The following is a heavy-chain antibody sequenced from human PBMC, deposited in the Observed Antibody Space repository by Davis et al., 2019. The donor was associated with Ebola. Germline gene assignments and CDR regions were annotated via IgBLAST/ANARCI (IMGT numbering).Heavy chain of an antibody. CDR1: GGSISSYY. Sequence: GSLRLSCTVSGGSISSYYWSWIRQPPGKGLEWIGYIYYSGSTYYNPSLKSRVTISVDTSKNQFSLKLSSVTAADTAVYYCARSDWLYYDSSGYYYYAFDIWGQGTMVTVSS. CDR2: IYYSGST. D-gene: IGHD3-22*01. V-gene: IGHV4-59*01. J-gene: IGHJ3*02. CDR3: ARSDWLYYDSSGYYYYAFDI.